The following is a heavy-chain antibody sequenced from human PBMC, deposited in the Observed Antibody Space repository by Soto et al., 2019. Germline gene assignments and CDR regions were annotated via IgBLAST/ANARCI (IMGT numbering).Heavy chain of an antibody. CDR3: ARGVSGYDFVYYYYYYYMDV. D-gene: IGHD5-12*01. Sequence: GGSLRLSCVASGFTFSDYYMSWIRQAPGKGLEWVSYISSSGSTIYYADSVKGRFTISTDNAKNSLYLQMNSLRAEDTAVYYCARGVSGYDFVYYYYYYYMDVWGKGTTVTVSS. CDR1: GFTFSDYY. CDR2: ISSSGSTI. V-gene: IGHV3-11*01. J-gene: IGHJ6*03.